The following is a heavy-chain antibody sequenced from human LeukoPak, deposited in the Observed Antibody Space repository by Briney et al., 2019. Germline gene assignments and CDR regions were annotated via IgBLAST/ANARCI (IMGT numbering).Heavy chain of an antibody. D-gene: IGHD1-26*01. CDR3: GVGASIANYYSYMDV. V-gene: IGHV3-72*01. CDR2: SISKANSYST. CDR1: GFTSSDHY. J-gene: IGHJ6*03. Sequence: GGSLRLSCAASGFTSSDHYMDWVRQAPGKGLEWIGRSISKANSYSTEYAASVKGRFTISRDESENSLYLQMNGLKTEDTAVYYCGVGASIANYYSYMDVWGKGTTVTVSS.